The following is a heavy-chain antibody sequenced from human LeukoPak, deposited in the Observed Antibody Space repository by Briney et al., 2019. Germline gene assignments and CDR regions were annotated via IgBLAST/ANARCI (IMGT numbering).Heavy chain of an antibody. J-gene: IGHJ4*02. CDR2: IRYDGSDK. Sequence: PGGSLRLSCAASGFTFSSYGMHWVRQAPGKGLEWVAFIRYDGSDKYYADSVKGRFTISRDNSKNTLYMQMNSLRVEDTAVYYCAKNYGFDYWGQGTLVTVSS. CDR1: GFTFSSYG. CDR3: AKNYGFDY. V-gene: IGHV3-30*02. D-gene: IGHD3-10*01.